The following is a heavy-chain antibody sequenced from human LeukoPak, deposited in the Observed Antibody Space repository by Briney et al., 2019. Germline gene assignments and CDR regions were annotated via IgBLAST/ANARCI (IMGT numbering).Heavy chain of an antibody. V-gene: IGHV3-30*02. CDR1: GFTFSTYG. CDR2: IRSDGSNK. D-gene: IGHD1-26*01. CDR3: ARGGSETYYNWYFDL. J-gene: IGHJ2*01. Sequence: PGGSLRLSCAASGFTFSTYGMHWVRQAPGKGLEWVAFIRSDGSNKYYGDSVKGRFTISRDNSKNTLFLQMNSLRAEDTAVYYCARGGSETYYNWYFDLWGRGTLVTVSS.